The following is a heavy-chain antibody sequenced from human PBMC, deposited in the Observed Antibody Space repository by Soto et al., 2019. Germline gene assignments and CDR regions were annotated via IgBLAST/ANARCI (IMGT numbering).Heavy chain of an antibody. CDR2: INAGNGNT. Sequence: ASVKVSCKASGYTFTSYAMHWVRQAPGQRHELMGWINAGNGNTKYSQKFQGRVTITRDTSASTAYMELSSLRSEDTAVYYCARGCSGGSCYSSFYYYGMDVWGQGTTVTVSS. CDR1: GYTFTSYA. J-gene: IGHJ6*02. CDR3: ARGCSGGSCYSSFYYYGMDV. D-gene: IGHD2-15*01. V-gene: IGHV1-3*01.